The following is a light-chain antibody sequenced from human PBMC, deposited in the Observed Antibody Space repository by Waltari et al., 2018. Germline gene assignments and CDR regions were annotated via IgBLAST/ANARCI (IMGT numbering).Light chain of an antibody. CDR3: QKHDRLPAT. CDR1: QSIGRY. CDR2: GAS. V-gene: IGKV3-20*01. J-gene: IGKJ1*01. Sequence: EIVFTQSPDTLSLSPGERATLTCRASQSIGRYLVWYQQKPGQAPRPLIYGASTRASGIPDRFSGSGSGTDFSLTISRLEPEDFAVYHCQKHDRLPATFGQGTKVEIK.